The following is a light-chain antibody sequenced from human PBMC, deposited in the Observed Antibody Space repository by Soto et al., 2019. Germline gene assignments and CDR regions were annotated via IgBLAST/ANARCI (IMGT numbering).Light chain of an antibody. V-gene: IGKV1-39*01. J-gene: IGKJ5*01. CDR3: QQYDSFSIT. CDR1: QSISSY. Sequence: DIQMSQSPSSLSASVGHIFTITCRASQSISSYLNWYQQKPGKAPKLLIYAASSLQSGVPSRFSGSGSGTDFTITISSMKTEDFATYFCQQYDSFSITFGQGTRLEIK. CDR2: AAS.